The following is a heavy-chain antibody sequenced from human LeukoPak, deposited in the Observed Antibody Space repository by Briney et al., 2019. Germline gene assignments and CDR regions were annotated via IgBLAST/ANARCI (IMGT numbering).Heavy chain of an antibody. Sequence: GRSLRLSCAASGITFSSYAMHWVRQAPGKGLEWVAVISYDGSSKNYADSVKGRFSISRDNSKNTLYLQMNSLRAEDTAVYYCAKDRGMGYSGTYYVDYWGQGTLVIVSS. CDR2: ISYDGSSK. CDR3: AKDRGMGYSGTYYVDY. D-gene: IGHD1-26*01. V-gene: IGHV3-30*18. J-gene: IGHJ4*02. CDR1: GITFSSYA.